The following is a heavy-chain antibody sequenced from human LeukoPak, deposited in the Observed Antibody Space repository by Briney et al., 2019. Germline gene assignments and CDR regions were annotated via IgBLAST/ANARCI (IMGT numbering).Heavy chain of an antibody. V-gene: IGHV3-7*03. J-gene: IGHJ4*02. CDR3: VKNDGWFHLAQ. CDR1: GFNFRDHW. D-gene: IGHD6-19*01. CDR2: IKNDGSET. Sequence: LTGGSLRLSCAVSGFNFRDHWMDWVRQAPGKGLEWVDHIKNDGSETYYLDSLKGRFSISRNNTNNALYLQMNSLRVEDTAVYYCVKNDGWFHLAQWGQGTLVTVSS.